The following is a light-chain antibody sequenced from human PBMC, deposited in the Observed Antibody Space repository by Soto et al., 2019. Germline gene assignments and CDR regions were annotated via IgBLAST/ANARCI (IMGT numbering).Light chain of an antibody. J-gene: IGLJ1*01. CDR1: SSDVGGYNY. Sequence: QSALTQPPSASGSPGQSVTISCTGTSSDVGGYNYVSWYQHHPGKAPKLMIYEVSERPSGVPDRFSGSKSGDTAALTVSGLQAEEEADYYCSSYAGSNHYVFGTGTKLTVL. CDR3: SSYAGSNHYV. CDR2: EVS. V-gene: IGLV2-8*01.